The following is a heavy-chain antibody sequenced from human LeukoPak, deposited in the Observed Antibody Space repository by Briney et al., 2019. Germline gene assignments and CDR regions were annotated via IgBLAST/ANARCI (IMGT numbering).Heavy chain of an antibody. CDR1: GFSFTTYW. CDR2: ITSSGGST. D-gene: IGHD3-22*01. CDR3: ARGIGYYDTTNWFDP. V-gene: IGHV3-23*01. Sequence: GGSLRLSCAASGFSFTTYWMSWVRQAPGKGLEWVSSITSSGGSTYYADSAKGRFTISRDNSKNTLYLHMSSLRAEDTAVYYCARGIGYYDTTNWFDPWGQGTLVTVSS. J-gene: IGHJ5*02.